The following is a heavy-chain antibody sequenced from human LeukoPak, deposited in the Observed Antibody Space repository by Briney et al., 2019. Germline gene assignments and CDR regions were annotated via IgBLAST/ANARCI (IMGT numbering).Heavy chain of an antibody. CDR3: ARDRYCSSTSCYLFGYYYYGMDV. D-gene: IGHD2-2*01. Sequence: GGSLRLSCAASGFTVGSNYMSWVRQAPGKGLEWVSVIYSGGSTYYADSVKGRFTISRDNSKNTLYLQMNSLRAEDTAVYYCARDRYCSSTSCYLFGYYYYGMDVWGKGTTVTVSS. V-gene: IGHV3-53*01. CDR2: IYSGGST. J-gene: IGHJ6*04. CDR1: GFTVGSNY.